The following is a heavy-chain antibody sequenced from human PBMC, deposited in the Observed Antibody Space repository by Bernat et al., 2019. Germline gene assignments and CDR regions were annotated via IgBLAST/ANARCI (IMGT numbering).Heavy chain of an antibody. CDR2: IWYDGSNK. J-gene: IGHJ6*02. Sequence: QVQLVESGGGVVQPGRSLRLSCAASGFTFSSYGMHWVRQAPGKGLAWVAVIWYDGSNKYYADAVKGRFTISRDNSKNTLYLQMNSLRAEDTAVYYCARNPGWGAAAGNYYYYGMDVWGQGTTVTVSS. CDR1: GFTFSSYG. CDR3: ARNPGWGAAAGNYYYYGMDV. V-gene: IGHV3-33*01. D-gene: IGHD6-13*01.